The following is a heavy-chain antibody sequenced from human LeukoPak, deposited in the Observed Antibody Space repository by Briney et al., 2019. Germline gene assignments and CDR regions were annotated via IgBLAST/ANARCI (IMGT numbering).Heavy chain of an antibody. CDR2: ISSSSSYI. CDR1: GFTFSSYS. J-gene: IGHJ4*02. V-gene: IGHV3-21*01. D-gene: IGHD2-2*01. CDR3: ARSPRNIVVVPAAPDC. Sequence: GGSLRLSCAASGFTFSSYSMNWVRQAPGKGLEWVSSISSSSSYIYYADSVKGRFTISRDNAKNSLYLQMNSLRAEDTAVYYCARSPRNIVVVPAAPDCWGQGTLVTVSS.